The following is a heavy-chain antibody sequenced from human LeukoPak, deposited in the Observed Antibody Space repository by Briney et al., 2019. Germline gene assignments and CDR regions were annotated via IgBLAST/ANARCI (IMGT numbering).Heavy chain of an antibody. CDR1: GFTFDDYA. V-gene: IGHV3-9*03. CDR3: AKEGSDAFDI. J-gene: IGHJ3*02. CDR2: ISWNSGSI. Sequence: PGRSLRLSCAASGFTFDDYAMHWVRQAPGKGLEWVSGISWNSGSIGYADSVKGRFTISRDNAKSSLYLQMNSLRAEDMALYYCAKEGSDAFDIWGQGTMVTVSS.